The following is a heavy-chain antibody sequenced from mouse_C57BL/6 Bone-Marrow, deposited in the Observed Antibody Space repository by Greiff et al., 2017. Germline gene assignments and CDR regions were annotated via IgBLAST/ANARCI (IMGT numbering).Heavy chain of an antibody. CDR1: GYTFTSYW. D-gene: IGHD1-1*02. Sequence: QVQLKQPGAELVKPGASVKLSCKASGYTFTSYWMHWVKQRPGQGLEWIGMIHPNSGSTNYNEKFKSKATLTVDKSSSTAYMQLSSLTSEDSAVYYCARGSYAFAYWGQGTLVTVSA. CDR3: ARGSYAFAY. J-gene: IGHJ3*01. CDR2: IHPNSGST. V-gene: IGHV1-64*01.